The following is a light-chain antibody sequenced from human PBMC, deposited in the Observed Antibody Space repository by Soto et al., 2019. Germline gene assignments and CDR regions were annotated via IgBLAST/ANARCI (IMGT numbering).Light chain of an antibody. J-gene: IGKJ1*01. CDR2: AAS. Sequence: IVITQSASTLSVSPGERATLSCRASQSVSSKLAWYQQKPGQAPRLLIFAASTWATGIPARFSGSGSGTDFTLTISRLEPEDFAVYYCQQFRTFGQGTKVDIK. CDR3: QQFRT. V-gene: IGKV3-15*01. CDR1: QSVSSK.